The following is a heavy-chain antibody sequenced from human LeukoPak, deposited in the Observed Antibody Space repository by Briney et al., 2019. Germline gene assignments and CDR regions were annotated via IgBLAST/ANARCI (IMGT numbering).Heavy chain of an antibody. D-gene: IGHD6-13*01. J-gene: IGHJ4*02. CDR2: IYYSGST. CDR1: GGSISSSSYY. V-gene: IGHV4-39*07. Sequence: RSSETLSLTCTVSGGSISSSSYYWGWLRQPPGKGLEWIGSIYYSGSTYYNPSLKSRVTISVDTSKNQFSLKLSSVTAADTAVYYCARESGKQQLGLWYFDYWGQGTLVTVSS. CDR3: ARESGKQQLGLWYFDY.